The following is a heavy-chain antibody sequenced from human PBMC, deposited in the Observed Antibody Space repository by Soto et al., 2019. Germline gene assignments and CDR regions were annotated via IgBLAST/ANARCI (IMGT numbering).Heavy chain of an antibody. CDR2: ISYPGPT. D-gene: IGHD2-21*02. CDR3: ARGGVMVTDNWLDP. CDR1: NDSIRNYY. V-gene: IGHV4-59*08. J-gene: IGHJ5*02. Sequence: QVHLHESGPGLVKPSETLSLTCTVSNDSIRNYYWNWIRHSPGKGLEWIGYISYPGPTNYNPSLKSRVAISLDTSKKQFSLTLSSVTAADTAVYFCARGGVMVTDNWLDPWGQGTLVTVSS.